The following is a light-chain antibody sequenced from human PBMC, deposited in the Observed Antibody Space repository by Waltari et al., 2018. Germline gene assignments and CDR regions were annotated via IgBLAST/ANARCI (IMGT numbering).Light chain of an antibody. J-gene: IGLJ2*01. CDR2: DVV. CDR3: SSYASSK. V-gene: IGLV2-14*01. CDR1: SRDIGGLNY. Sequence: QSALTQPASVSGSPGQTITISCTGPSRDIGGLNYVSWYQQHPGKAPKLMIYDVVKRPSGVSNRFSGSKSGNTASLTISGLQAEDDAIYYCSSYASSKFGGGTKLTVL.